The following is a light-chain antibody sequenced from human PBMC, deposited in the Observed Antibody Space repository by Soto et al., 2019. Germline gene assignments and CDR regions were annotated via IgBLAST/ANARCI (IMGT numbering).Light chain of an antibody. J-gene: IGKJ1*01. CDR2: DAS. Sequence: EIVLTQSPGTLSLSPGERATLSCRASQSVYNYLHWYQQKPGQAPRILIYDASDRATGLPDRFSGSGSGTDSTLSISSLEPEDYEIYYCQQRANWPGPFGQGTKVEIK. V-gene: IGKV3-11*01. CDR1: QSVYNY. CDR3: QQRANWPGP.